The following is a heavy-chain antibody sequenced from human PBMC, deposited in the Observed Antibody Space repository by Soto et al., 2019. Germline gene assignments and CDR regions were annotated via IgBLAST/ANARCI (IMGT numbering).Heavy chain of an antibody. CDR3: SLSLAARPRYYFDY. Sequence: EYGGGVVQPGRSLRLSCAASGFTFSSDCMHWVRQAPGKGLEWVVVISDDGSKKYYADSVKGRFTIYRDNSKNTLYLQMNSLRAENTAVYYCSLSLAARPRYYFDYWGQGTLVTVSS. D-gene: IGHD6-6*01. J-gene: IGHJ4*02. CDR2: ISDDGSKK. V-gene: IGHV3-30*03. CDR1: GFTFSSDC.